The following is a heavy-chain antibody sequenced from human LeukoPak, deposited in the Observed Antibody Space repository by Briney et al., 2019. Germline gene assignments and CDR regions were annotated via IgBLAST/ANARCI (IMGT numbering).Heavy chain of an antibody. V-gene: IGHV3-74*01. J-gene: IGHJ5*02. CDR2: INTDGSST. D-gene: IGHD6-19*01. CDR3: ARGHSSGRGNWFDP. CDR1: GFTFSSYW. Sequence: GGSLRLSCAASGFTFSSYWMHWVRQAPGKGLVWVSRINTDGSSTSYADSVKGRFTISRDNAKNTLYLQMNSLRAEDTAVYYCARGHSSGRGNWFDPWGQGTLVTVSS.